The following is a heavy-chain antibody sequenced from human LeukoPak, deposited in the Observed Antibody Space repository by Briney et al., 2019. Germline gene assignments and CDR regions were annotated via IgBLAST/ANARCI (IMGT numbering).Heavy chain of an antibody. CDR3: ARESDFWSGYYRKPFYFDY. CDR1: GYTFTSYY. V-gene: IGHV1-46*01. Sequence: GASVKVSCKASGYTFTSYYMHWVRQAPGQGLEWMGIINPSGGSTSYAQKFQGRVTMTRDTSTSTVYMELSSLRSEDTAVYYCARESDFWSGYYRKPFYFDYWGQGTLVTASS. D-gene: IGHD3-3*01. CDR2: INPSGGST. J-gene: IGHJ4*02.